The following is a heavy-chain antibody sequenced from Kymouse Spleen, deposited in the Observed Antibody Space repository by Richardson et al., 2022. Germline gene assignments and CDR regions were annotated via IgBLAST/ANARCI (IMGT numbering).Heavy chain of an antibody. CDR1: GFTFSSYW. V-gene: IGHV3-7*01. Sequence: EVQLVESGGGLVQPGGSLRLSCAASGFTFSSYWMSWVRQAPGKGLEWVANIKQDGSEKYYVDSVKGRFTISRDNAKNSLYLQMNSLRAEDTAVYYCARNFPYYDILTGSVYYYGMDVWGQGTTVTVSS. CDR3: ARNFPYYDILTGSVYYYGMDV. D-gene: IGHD3-9*01. J-gene: IGHJ6*02. CDR2: IKQDGSEK.